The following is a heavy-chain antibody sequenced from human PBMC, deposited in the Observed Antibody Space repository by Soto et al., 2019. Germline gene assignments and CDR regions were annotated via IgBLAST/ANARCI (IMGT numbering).Heavy chain of an antibody. CDR1: GYTFTSYG. CDR2: ISAHNANT. J-gene: IGHJ6*02. V-gene: IGHV1-18*01. D-gene: IGHD3-9*01. Sequence: GASVKVSCKASGYTFTSYGISWVRQAPGQGLEWMGWISAHNANTNYAQKLQGRVTMTTDTSTTTAYMELRSLRSDDTAVYYCARGVLRYFDWLRYYYYYGMDVWGQGTTVTVSS. CDR3: ARGVLRYFDWLRYYYYYGMDV.